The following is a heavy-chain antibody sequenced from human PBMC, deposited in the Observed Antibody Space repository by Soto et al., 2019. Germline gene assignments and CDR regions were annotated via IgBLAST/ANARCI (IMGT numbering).Heavy chain of an antibody. CDR2: ISGSGGST. J-gene: IGHJ4*02. CDR3: AKRENYYDSSGPRTRRGFDY. V-gene: IGHV3-23*01. Sequence: GGSLRLSCAASGFTFSSYAMSWVRQAPGKGLEWVSAISGSGGSTYYADSVKGRFTISRDNSKNTLYLQMNSLRAEDTAVYYCAKRENYYDSSGPRTRRGFDYWGQGTLVTVS. CDR1: GFTFSSYA. D-gene: IGHD3-22*01.